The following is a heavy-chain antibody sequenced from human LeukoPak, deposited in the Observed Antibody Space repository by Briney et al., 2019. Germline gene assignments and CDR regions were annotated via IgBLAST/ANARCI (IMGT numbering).Heavy chain of an antibody. V-gene: IGHV3-23*01. CDR2: ISGSGGYT. Sequence: PGGSLRLSCAASGFTFSNYAMSWVRQAPRKGLEWVSAISGSGGYTYYADSVKGRFTISRDNSKNTLYLQMNSLRAEDTAVYYCAKDRGLGFSSTSCYDYWGQGTLVTVSS. J-gene: IGHJ4*02. CDR3: AKDRGLGFSSTSCYDY. D-gene: IGHD2-2*01. CDR1: GFTFSNYA.